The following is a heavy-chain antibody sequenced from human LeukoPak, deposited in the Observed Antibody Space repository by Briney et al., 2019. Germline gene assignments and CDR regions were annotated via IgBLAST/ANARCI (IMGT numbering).Heavy chain of an antibody. CDR3: ARDRRDYYDSSGHFEY. D-gene: IGHD3-22*01. CDR1: GYTFTSYY. V-gene: IGHV1-46*01. CDR2: INPSGGST. Sequence: ASVKVSCKASGYTFTSYYMHWVRQAPGQGLEWMGIINPSGGSTSYAQKFQGRVTMTRDTSTSTVYMELSSLRSEDTAVYYCARDRRDYYDSSGHFEYWGQGTLVTVSS. J-gene: IGHJ4*02.